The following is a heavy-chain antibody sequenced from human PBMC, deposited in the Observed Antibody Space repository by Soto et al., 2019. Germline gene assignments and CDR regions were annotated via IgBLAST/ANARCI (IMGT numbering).Heavy chain of an antibody. CDR3: ARGIYLKYGLDV. D-gene: IGHD3-16*02. Sequence: EVQLVESGGGLVQPGGSLRLSCAASEFTFNNYWMHWVRQVPGKGLEWVSRINTDGGTTNYADSVMGRCTISRDNADNTVYLQMNSLRAEDTAVYYCARGIYLKYGLDVWGQGATVTVSS. V-gene: IGHV3-74*01. J-gene: IGHJ6*02. CDR1: EFTFNNYW. CDR2: INTDGGTT.